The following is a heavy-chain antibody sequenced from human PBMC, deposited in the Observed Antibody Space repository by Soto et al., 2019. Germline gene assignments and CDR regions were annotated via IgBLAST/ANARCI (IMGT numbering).Heavy chain of an antibody. J-gene: IGHJ6*02. CDR3: AKSYGDRKDYYYGMDV. D-gene: IGHD4-17*01. CDR2: ISGSGGST. V-gene: IGHV3-23*01. Sequence: GGSLRLSCAASGFTFSSYAMSWVRQAPGKGLEWVSAISGSGGSTYYEDSVKGWFTISRDNSKNTLYLQMNSLRAEDTAVYYCAKSYGDRKDYYYGMDVWGQGTTVTVSS. CDR1: GFTFSSYA.